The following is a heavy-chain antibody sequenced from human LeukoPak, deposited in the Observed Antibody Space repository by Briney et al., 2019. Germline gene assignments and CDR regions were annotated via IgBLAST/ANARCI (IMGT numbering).Heavy chain of an antibody. J-gene: IGHJ1*01. Sequence: SETLSLTCTVSGGAIDNYYWSWIRQPPGKGLKWIAYVYFSGTINYNPSLESRVTISVDTSKNQFSLRLTSVAAADTAVYYCARHGTAAGPFQLWGQGTLVTVSS. D-gene: IGHD2-21*02. V-gene: IGHV4-59*08. CDR1: GGAIDNYY. CDR2: VYFSGTI. CDR3: ARHGTAAGPFQL.